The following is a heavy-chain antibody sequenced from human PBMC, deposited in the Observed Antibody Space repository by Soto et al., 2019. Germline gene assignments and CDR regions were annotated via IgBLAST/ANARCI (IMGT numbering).Heavy chain of an antibody. CDR1: GGSISSYY. Sequence: SETLSLTCTVSGGSISSYYWSWIRQPPGKGLEWIGYIYYSGSTNYNPSLKSRVTISVDTSKNQFSLKLSSVTAADTAVYYCAACGYFWSGPSERDVWGKGTLVTVSS. J-gene: IGHJ4*02. CDR2: IYYSGST. V-gene: IGHV4-59*01. CDR3: AACGYFWSGPSERDV. D-gene: IGHD3-3*01.